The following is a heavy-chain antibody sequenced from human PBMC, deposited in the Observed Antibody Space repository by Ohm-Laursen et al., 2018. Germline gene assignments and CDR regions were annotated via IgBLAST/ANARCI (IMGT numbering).Heavy chain of an antibody. Sequence: SLRLSCTAPGFTFSSYAMSWVRQAPGKGLEWVSAISGSGGSTYYADSVKGRFTISRDNSKNTLYPQMNSLRAEDTAVYYCAKDNYYFLWGQGTLVTVSS. CDR2: ISGSGGST. V-gene: IGHV3-23*01. D-gene: IGHD2/OR15-2a*01. J-gene: IGHJ4*02. CDR3: AKDNYYFL. CDR1: GFTFSSYA.